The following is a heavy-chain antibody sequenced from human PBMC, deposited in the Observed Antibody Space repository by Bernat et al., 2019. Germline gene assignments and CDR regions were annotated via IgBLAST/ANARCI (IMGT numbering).Heavy chain of an antibody. D-gene: IGHD3-10*01. J-gene: IGHJ4*02. CDR3: ARDLRTSGTQDY. Sequence: EVQLVESGGVVVQPGGSLRLSCAASGFTFDDYTMHWVRQAPGKGLEWVSLISWDGGSTYYTDSVKGRFTISRDNSKNTLYLQMNSLRAEDTAVYYCARDLRTSGTQDYWGQGTLVTVSS. CDR1: GFTFDDYT. CDR2: ISWDGGST. V-gene: IGHV3-43*01.